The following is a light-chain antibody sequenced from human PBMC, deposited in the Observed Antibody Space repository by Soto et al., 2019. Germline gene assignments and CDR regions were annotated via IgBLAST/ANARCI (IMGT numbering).Light chain of an antibody. V-gene: IGKV1-39*01. J-gene: IGKJ5*01. CDR3: QQSYSRIT. Sequence: DIQMTQSPSSLSASVGDRVTITCRASQSISSYLNWYQQKPGKAPKLLIYAASSLQGGVPSRFSGSGSGTDFTLTISSLQPEDFATYYCQQSYSRITFGQGTRLEIK. CDR1: QSISSY. CDR2: AAS.